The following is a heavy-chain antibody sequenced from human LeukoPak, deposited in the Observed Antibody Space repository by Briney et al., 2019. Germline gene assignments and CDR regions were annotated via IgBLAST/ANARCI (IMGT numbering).Heavy chain of an antibody. CDR1: GGSFSGYY. V-gene: IGHV4-34*09. CDR2: IYYSGST. J-gene: IGHJ5*02. Sequence: SETLSLTCAVYGGSFSGYYWSWIRQPPGKGLEWIGYIYYSGSTYYNPSLKSRVTISVDTSKNQFSLKLSSVTAADTAVYYCARAAVPAAISWFDPWGQGTLVTVSS. D-gene: IGHD2-2*02. CDR3: ARAAVPAAISWFDP.